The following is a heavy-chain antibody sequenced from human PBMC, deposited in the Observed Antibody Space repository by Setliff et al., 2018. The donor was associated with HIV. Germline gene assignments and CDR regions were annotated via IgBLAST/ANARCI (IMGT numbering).Heavy chain of an antibody. D-gene: IGHD3-10*01. J-gene: IGHJ4*02. CDR3: ARGRGVIKEKPFDE. Sequence: SETLSLTCTVSGGSITSSSYYWGWIRQPPGQGLEWLGSIYHSGSTYDNPSLRSRVTISKDTSKNQFSLHLTSVTAADTAVYYCARGRGVIKEKPFDEWGQGTLVTVSS. V-gene: IGHV4-39*07. CDR2: IYHSGST. CDR1: GGSITSSSYY.